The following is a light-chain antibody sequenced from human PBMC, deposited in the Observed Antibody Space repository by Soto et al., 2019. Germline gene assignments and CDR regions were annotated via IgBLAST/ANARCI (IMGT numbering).Light chain of an antibody. J-gene: IGKJ3*01. CDR1: QSVTSS. V-gene: IGKV3-15*01. CDR3: QQYNSWPGVT. CDR2: GAS. Sequence: IVMTQFPATLSVSPGERATLSCRASQSVTSSLAWYQQKPGQAPRLLIYGASTRATDIPARFSGSGSGTEFTLTISSLQSEDFAVYYCQQYNSWPGVTFGPGTKVDIK.